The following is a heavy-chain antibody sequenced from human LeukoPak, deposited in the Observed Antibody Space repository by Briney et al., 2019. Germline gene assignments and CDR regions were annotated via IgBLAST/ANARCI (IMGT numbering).Heavy chain of an antibody. V-gene: IGHV1-18*01. D-gene: IGHD6-13*01. J-gene: IGHJ4*02. CDR2: ISAYNGNT. Sequence: GASVKVSCKASGYTFTSYDINWVRQAPGQGLEWMGWISAYNGNTNYAQKLQGRVTMTTDTSTSTAYMELRSLRSDDTAVYYCARSSWVQYYFDYWGQGTLVTVSS. CDR1: GYTFTSYD. CDR3: ARSSWVQYYFDY.